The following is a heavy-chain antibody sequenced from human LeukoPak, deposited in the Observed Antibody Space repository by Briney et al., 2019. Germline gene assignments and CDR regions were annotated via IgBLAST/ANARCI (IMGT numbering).Heavy chain of an antibody. D-gene: IGHD2-2*02. CDR3: ASGVGYCSSTSCYTNAFDI. J-gene: IGHJ3*02. Sequence: PSETLSLTCTVSGYSISSGYYWGWIRQPPGKGLEWIGSIYHSGSTYYNPSLKSRVTISVDTSKNQFSLKLSSVTAADTAVYYCASGVGYCSSTSCYTNAFDIWGQGTMVTVSS. CDR1: GYSISSGYY. V-gene: IGHV4-38-2*02. CDR2: IYHSGST.